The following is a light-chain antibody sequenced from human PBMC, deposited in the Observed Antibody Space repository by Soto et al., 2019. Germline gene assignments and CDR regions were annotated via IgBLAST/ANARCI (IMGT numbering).Light chain of an antibody. CDR2: GAS. J-gene: IGKJ2*01. V-gene: IGKV3-20*01. Sequence: EIVLTQSPGTLSLSPGERATLSCRASQSVSSSYLVWYHQKPCPAPRLLIYGASSRSTGIPDRFSGSGSGTDFTLTIMTLEHHDFTVDYSHQHVSPPYTFGMGTKL. CDR3: HQHVSPPYT. CDR1: QSVSSSY.